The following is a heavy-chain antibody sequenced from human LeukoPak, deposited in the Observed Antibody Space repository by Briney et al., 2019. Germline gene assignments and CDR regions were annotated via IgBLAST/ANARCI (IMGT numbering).Heavy chain of an antibody. CDR1: GGTFSSYA. CDR2: IIPIFGTA. Sequence: GASVKVSCKASGGTFSSYAISWVRQAPGQGLEWMGRIIPIFGTANYAQKFQGRVTITTDESTSTAYMELSSLRSEDTAVYYCASGGWGVRGYYFDYWRQGTLVTVSS. D-gene: IGHD3-10*01. J-gene: IGHJ4*02. CDR3: ASGGWGVRGYYFDY. V-gene: IGHV1-69*05.